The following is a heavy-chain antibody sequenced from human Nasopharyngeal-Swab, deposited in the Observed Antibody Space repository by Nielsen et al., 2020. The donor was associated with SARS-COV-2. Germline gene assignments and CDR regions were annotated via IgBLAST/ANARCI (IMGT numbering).Heavy chain of an antibody. Sequence: ASVKVSCMASGYTFTSYYMHWVRQAPGQGLEWMGIINPSGGSTSYAQKFQGRVTMTRDTSTSTVYMELSSLRSEDTAVYYCARAPPHSWFGELPSNGMDVWGQGTTVTVSS. CDR1: GYTFTSYY. V-gene: IGHV1-46*01. D-gene: IGHD3-10*01. CDR2: INPSGGST. CDR3: ARAPPHSWFGELPSNGMDV. J-gene: IGHJ6*02.